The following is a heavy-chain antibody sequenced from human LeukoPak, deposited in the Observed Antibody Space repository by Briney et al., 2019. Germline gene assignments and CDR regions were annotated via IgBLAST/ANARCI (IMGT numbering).Heavy chain of an antibody. J-gene: IGHJ4*02. CDR2: IWSDGNNE. Sequence: GGSLRLSCVASGFIFRNFGMHWVREAPGKGLEWVAVIWSDGNNEYYADSVEGRFTISRDTSKETLYLQMNSLRAEDTAVYYCARDQQGVDGVKFYYFDYWGQGTLVTVSS. V-gene: IGHV3-33*01. CDR3: ARDQQGVDGVKFYYFDY. CDR1: GFIFRNFG. D-gene: IGHD6-19*01.